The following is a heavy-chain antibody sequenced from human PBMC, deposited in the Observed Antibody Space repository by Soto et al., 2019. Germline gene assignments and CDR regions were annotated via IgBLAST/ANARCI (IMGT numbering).Heavy chain of an antibody. V-gene: IGHV1-18*01. J-gene: IGHJ4*02. CDR1: GYTFTSYG. CDR3: ARDVPAAIDIFYDY. CDR2: ISAYNGNT. Sequence: ASVKVSCKASGYTFTSYGISWVRQAPGQGLEWMGWISAYNGNTNYAQKLQGRVTMTTDTSTSTAYVELRSLRSDDTAVYYCARDVPAAIDIFYDYWGQGTLVTVS. D-gene: IGHD2-2*01.